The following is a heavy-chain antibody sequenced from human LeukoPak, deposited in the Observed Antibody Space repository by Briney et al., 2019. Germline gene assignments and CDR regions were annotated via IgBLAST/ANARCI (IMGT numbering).Heavy chain of an antibody. D-gene: IGHD3-22*01. V-gene: IGHV3-23*01. CDR3: AKDRPNYYGTNGHYYRRDGDC. J-gene: IGHJ4*02. Sequence: GGSLRLSCVASGFTFSSYAMSWVRQAAGKGLEWVSSTSSSGETTYYADSVKGRFTISRDNSRNTLYLRMNSLRAEDTAVYYCAKDRPNYYGTNGHYYRRDGDCWGQGTLVTVSS. CDR1: GFTFSSYA. CDR2: TSSSGETT.